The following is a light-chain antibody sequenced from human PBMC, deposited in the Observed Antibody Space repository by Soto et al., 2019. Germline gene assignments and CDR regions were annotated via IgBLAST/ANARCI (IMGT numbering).Light chain of an antibody. CDR3: AAWDDSLNGPL. CDR1: SSNIASNT. Sequence: QSALTQPPSASGTPGQRVTISCSGSSSNIASNTVNWYQQLPVTAPKLLIYNNNHRPSGVLDRFSGSKSGTSASLAISGLQSEDEADYYCAAWDDSLNGPLFGGGTKLTVL. V-gene: IGLV1-44*01. CDR2: NNN. J-gene: IGLJ2*01.